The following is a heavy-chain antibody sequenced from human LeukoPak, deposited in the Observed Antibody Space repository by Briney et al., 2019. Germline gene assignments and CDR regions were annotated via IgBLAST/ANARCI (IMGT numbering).Heavy chain of an antibody. CDR3: ARHTRYSSSFRVFDY. CDR1: GYSFTSYW. J-gene: IGHJ4*02. Sequence: GDSLKISCKGSGYSFTSYWIGWVRQMPGKGLEWMGIIYVGDSDTRYSPSFQGQVTISVDKSISTAYLQWTSLKASDTAKYYCARHTRYSSSFRVFDYWGQGTLVTVSS. V-gene: IGHV5-51*01. CDR2: IYVGDSDT. D-gene: IGHD6-6*01.